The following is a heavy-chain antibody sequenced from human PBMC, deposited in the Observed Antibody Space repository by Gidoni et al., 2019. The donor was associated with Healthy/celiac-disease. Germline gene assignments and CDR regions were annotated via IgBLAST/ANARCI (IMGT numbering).Heavy chain of an antibody. V-gene: IGHV1-3*01. D-gene: IGHD6-19*01. J-gene: IGHJ4*02. CDR1: GYTFTSYA. CDR2: INAGNGNT. CDR3: ARARGAVAGTYSGWLFDY. Sequence: QVQLVQSGAEVKKPGASVKVSCKASGYTFTSYAMHWVRQAPGQRLEWMGWINAGNGNTKYSQKFQGRVTITRDTSASTAYMELSSLRSEDTAVYYCARARGAVAGTYSGWLFDYWGQGTLVTVSS.